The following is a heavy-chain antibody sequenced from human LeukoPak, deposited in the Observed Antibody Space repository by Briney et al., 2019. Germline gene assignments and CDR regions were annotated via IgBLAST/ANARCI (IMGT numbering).Heavy chain of an antibody. CDR2: IKQDGSER. V-gene: IGHV3-7*01. J-gene: IGHJ4*02. D-gene: IGHD3-10*01. Sequence: PGGSLRLSCAASGFTFSSYWMSWVRQAPGKGLEWVANIKQDGSERYYVGSVKGRFTISRVNAKNSLYLQMNSLRPEDTAVYCCARDVGSGSTFDYWGQGTLVTVSS. CDR3: ARDVGSGSTFDY. CDR1: GFTFSSYW.